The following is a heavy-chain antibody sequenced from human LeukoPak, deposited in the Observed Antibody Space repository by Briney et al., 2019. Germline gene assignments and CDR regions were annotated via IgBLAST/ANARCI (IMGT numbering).Heavy chain of an antibody. D-gene: IGHD5-12*01. Sequence: SVKVSFKASGGTFTNYAISWVRQAPGQGLEWMGGIIPIFGTANYAQKFQGRVTITTDESTSTAYMELSSLRSEDTAVYYCARLIGGDYWGQGTLVTVSS. CDR3: ARLIGGDY. J-gene: IGHJ4*02. V-gene: IGHV1-69*05. CDR1: GGTFTNYA. CDR2: IIPIFGTA.